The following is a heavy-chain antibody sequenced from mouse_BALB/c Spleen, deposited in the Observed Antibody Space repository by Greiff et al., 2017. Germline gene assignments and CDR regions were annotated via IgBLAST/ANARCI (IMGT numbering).Heavy chain of an antibody. Sequence: EVKLMESGGGLVKPGGSLKLSCAASGFTFSSYAMSWVRQTPEKRLEWVASISSGGSTYYPDSVKGRFTISRDNARNILYLQMSSLRSEDTAMYYCARVGPTYFDYWGQGTTLTVSS. CDR2: ISSGGST. CDR3: ARVGPTYFDY. J-gene: IGHJ2*01. CDR1: GFTFSSYA. V-gene: IGHV5-6-5*01. D-gene: IGHD5-1*01.